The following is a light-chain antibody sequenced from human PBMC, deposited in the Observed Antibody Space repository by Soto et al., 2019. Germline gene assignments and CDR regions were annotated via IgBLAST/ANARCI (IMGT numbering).Light chain of an antibody. J-gene: IGKJ5*01. CDR3: QQANSFPIT. CDR2: GAS. CDR1: QDVGKW. Sequence: DIQMTQSPPSVSASVGDRVTITCRASQDVGKWLAWYQQKPGKAPTLLIHGASSLQSGVPPRYSGSGYGTDFTLTISSLQHEDFETYYCQQANSFPITLGQGTRLEIK. V-gene: IGKV1-12*01.